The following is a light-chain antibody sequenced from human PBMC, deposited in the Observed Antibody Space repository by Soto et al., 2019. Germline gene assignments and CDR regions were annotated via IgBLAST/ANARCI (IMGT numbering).Light chain of an antibody. Sequence: EIVLTQSPATLSLSPGERATLSCRASQSVSSYLAWYQQKPGQAPRLLIYDASNRATGIPARFSGSGSETNFSITISCLEPEAFAVYYCQQYYSSPYTFGQGTKLEI. V-gene: IGKV3-11*01. J-gene: IGKJ2*01. CDR2: DAS. CDR1: QSVSSY. CDR3: QQYYSSPYT.